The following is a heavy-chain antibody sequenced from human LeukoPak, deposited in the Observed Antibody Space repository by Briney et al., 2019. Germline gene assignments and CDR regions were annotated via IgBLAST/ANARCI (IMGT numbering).Heavy chain of an antibody. CDR1: GFTFSNYG. V-gene: IGHV3-21*01. CDR3: ARVLTGPINDAFDI. CDR2: ISSSSSCI. J-gene: IGHJ3*02. Sequence: GGSLRLSCATSGFTFSNYGMHWIRQAPGKGLEWVSSISSSSSCIYYADSVKGRFTISRDNAKNSLYLQMNSLRAEDTAVYYCARVLTGPINDAFDIWGQGTMVTVSS.